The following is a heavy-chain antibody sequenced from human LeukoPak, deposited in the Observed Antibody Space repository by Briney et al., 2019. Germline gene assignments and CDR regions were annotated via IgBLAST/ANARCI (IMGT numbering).Heavy chain of an antibody. CDR1: GGSISSYY. CDR3: ARLGYSYGLGYYYYMDV. D-gene: IGHD5-18*01. CDR2: IYYSGST. V-gene: IGHV4-59*01. Sequence: PSETLPLTCTVSGGSISSYYWSWIRQPPGKGLEWIGYIYYSGSTNYNPSLKSRVTISVDTSKNQFSLKLSSVTAADTAVYYCARLGYSYGLGYYYYMDVWGKGTTVTVSS. J-gene: IGHJ6*03.